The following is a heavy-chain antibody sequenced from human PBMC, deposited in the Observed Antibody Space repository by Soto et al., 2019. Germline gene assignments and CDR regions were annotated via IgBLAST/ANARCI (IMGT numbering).Heavy chain of an antibody. J-gene: IGHJ4*02. CDR3: ARGVNYYDSSGYPPLVY. D-gene: IGHD3-22*01. V-gene: IGHV3-33*01. CDR1: GFTFSSYG. Sequence: GGSLRLSCAASGFTFSSYGMHWVRQAPGKGLEWVAVIWYDGSNKYYADSMKGRFTISRDNSKNTLYLQMNSLRAEDTAVYYCARGVNYYDSSGYPPLVYWGQGTLVTVSS. CDR2: IWYDGSNK.